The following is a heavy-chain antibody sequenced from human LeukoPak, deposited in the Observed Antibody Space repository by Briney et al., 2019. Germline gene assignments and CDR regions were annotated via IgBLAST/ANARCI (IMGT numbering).Heavy chain of an antibody. CDR2: IKHDGSEK. D-gene: IGHD3-16*01. Sequence: GGSLRLSCAASGFTFSSYWMSWVRQAPGKGLEWVANIKHDGSEKYYVDSVKGRFSISRDNAKKSLYLQMNSLRAEDTAVYYCARALSHCLDYWGQGTLVTVSS. V-gene: IGHV3-7*01. J-gene: IGHJ4*02. CDR1: GFTFSSYW. CDR3: ARALSHCLDY.